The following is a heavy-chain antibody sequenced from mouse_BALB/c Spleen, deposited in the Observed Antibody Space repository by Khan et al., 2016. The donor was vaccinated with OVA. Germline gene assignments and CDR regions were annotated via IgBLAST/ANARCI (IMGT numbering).Heavy chain of an antibody. J-gene: IGHJ4*01. V-gene: IGHV1-59*01. D-gene: IGHD2-14*01. CDR1: GYTFTNYW. CDR2: IYSSVSYT. Sequence: VQLQESGTELVRPGASMKLSCKASGYTFTNYWINWVKQRPGQGLEWIGNIYSSVSYTNYNQKFKDKATLTVDASSSTAYMQLSSPTSEDSAVYDCSRDVRLHYYAMEDWGQGTSVTVSS. CDR3: SRDVRLHYYAMED.